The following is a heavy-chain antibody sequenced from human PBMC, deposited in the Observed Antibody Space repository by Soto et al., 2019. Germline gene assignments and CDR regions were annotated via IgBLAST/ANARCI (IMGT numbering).Heavy chain of an antibody. D-gene: IGHD3-22*01. V-gene: IGHV4-30-4*01. CDR3: ARDLYYDSSGYYQYYFDY. CDR2: IYYSGST. CDR1: GGSISSGDYY. J-gene: IGHJ4*02. Sequence: SETLSLTCTVSGGSISSGDYYWSWIRHPPGKGLEWIGYIYYSGSTYYNPSLKSRVTISVDTSKNQFSLKLSSVTAADTAVYYCARDLYYDSSGYYQYYFDYWGQGTLVTVSS.